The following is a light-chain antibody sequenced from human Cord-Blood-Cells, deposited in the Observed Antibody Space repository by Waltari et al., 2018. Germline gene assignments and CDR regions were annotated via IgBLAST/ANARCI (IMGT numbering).Light chain of an antibody. CDR2: WAS. J-gene: IGKJ1*01. Sequence: DIVMTQSPDSLAVSLGERAPITCKSSQSVLYSSNNKNYLAWYQQKPGQPPNLLIYWASTRGSGVPDRFSGSGSGTDFTLTISSLQAEDVAVYYCQQYYSTPLTFGQGTKVEIK. CDR1: QSVLYSSNNKNY. V-gene: IGKV4-1*01. CDR3: QQYYSTPLT.